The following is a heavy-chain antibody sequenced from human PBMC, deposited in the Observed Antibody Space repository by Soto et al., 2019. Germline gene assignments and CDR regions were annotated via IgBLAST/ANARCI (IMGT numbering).Heavy chain of an antibody. Sequence: QVQLQESGPGLVKPSQTLSLTYTVSGGSISTVDYWWSWIRQSPDMGLEWIGHIYDGGRTYNNPSLESGVTMSLDRSKSQLSLTLSSVSAADTAVYYCARGPSGDKVDSWGQGTLVTVSS. CDR3: ARGPSGDKVDS. V-gene: IGHV4-30-4*01. D-gene: IGHD7-27*01. J-gene: IGHJ4*02. CDR2: IYDGGRT. CDR1: GGSISTVDYW.